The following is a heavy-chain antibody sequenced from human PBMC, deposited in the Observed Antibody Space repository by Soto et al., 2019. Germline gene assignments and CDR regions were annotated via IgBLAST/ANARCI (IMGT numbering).Heavy chain of an antibody. CDR1: GYTFTSYG. D-gene: IGHD3-3*01. V-gene: IGHV1-18*01. CDR3: AREMELYYDFWSGYQDYFDY. Sequence: GASVKVSCKASGYTFTSYGISWVRPAPGQGLEWMGWISAYNGNTNYAQRLQGRVTMTTDTSTSTAYMELRSLRSDDTAVYYCAREMELYYDFWSGYQDYFDYWGQGTLVTVSS. CDR2: ISAYNGNT. J-gene: IGHJ4*02.